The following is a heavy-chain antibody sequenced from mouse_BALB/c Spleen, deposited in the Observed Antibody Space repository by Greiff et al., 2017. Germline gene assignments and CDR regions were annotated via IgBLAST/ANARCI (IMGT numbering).Heavy chain of an antibody. CDR1: GFNIKDTY. V-gene: IGHV14-3*02. CDR2: IDPANGNT. CDR3: ARGDGGFAY. Sequence: EVKLVESGAELVKPGASVKLSCTASGFNIKDTYMHWVKQRPEQGLEWIGRIDPANGNTKYDPKFQGKATITADTSSNTAYLQLSSLTSEDTAVYYCARGDGGFAYWGQGTLVTVSA. D-gene: IGHD2-3*01. J-gene: IGHJ3*01.